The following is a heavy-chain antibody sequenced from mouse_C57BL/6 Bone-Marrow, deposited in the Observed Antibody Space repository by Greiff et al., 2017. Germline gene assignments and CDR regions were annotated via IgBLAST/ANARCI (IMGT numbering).Heavy chain of an antibody. CDR3: ARGVYYGSPYYFDY. Sequence: QVQLQQPGAALVRPGSSVKLSCKASGYTFTSYWMHWVKQRPIQGLEWIGNIDPSDSETHYNQKFKDKATLTVDKSSSTAYMQLSSLTSEDSAVYYCARGVYYGSPYYFDYWGQGTTLTVSS. J-gene: IGHJ2*01. CDR2: IDPSDSET. CDR1: GYTFTSYW. D-gene: IGHD2-2*01. V-gene: IGHV1-52*01.